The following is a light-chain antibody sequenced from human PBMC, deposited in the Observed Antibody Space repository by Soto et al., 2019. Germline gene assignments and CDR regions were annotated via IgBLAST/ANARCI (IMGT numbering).Light chain of an antibody. Sequence: QSALTQPASVSGSPGQSITISCSGTSTDVGRFDLVSWYQQHPGKAPKLMIFEGSKRASGISNRFSGSTSGNTASLTISGLQAEDGSDYFCCSYVASSTLVFGGGTKLTVL. V-gene: IGLV2-23*01. J-gene: IGLJ3*02. CDR2: EGS. CDR3: CSYVASSTLV. CDR1: STDVGRFDL.